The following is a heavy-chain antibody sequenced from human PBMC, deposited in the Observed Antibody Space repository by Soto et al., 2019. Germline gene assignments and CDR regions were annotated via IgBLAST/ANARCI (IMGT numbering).Heavy chain of an antibody. D-gene: IGHD4-17*01. CDR3: ARETYGDYVGYFDP. CDR1: VATITTVGYS. V-gene: IGHV4-30-2*01. Sequence: LRLQEPASKRVKSSETFSLPWAVPVATITTVGYSWAWIGQPPGKAREWIGPTNLSGTPYYNPSLXRXVXXSVDRSKNQFSLKLSSVTAADTAVYYCARETYGDYVGYFDPWGQGPLVTVSS. J-gene: IGHJ5*02. CDR2: TNLSGTP.